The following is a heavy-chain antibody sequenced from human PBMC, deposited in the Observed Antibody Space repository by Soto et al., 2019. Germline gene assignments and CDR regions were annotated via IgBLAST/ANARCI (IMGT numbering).Heavy chain of an antibody. CDR2: ISSNGGST. V-gene: IGHV3-64D*08. CDR1: GFTFSSYA. Sequence: GGSLRLSCSASGFTFSSYAMHWVRQAPGKGLEYVSAISSNGGSTYYADSVKGRFTISRDNSKNTLYLQMNSLRAEDTAVYYCVKDRAGEYDFWSGYYDYWGQGTLVTVSS. D-gene: IGHD3-3*01. CDR3: VKDRAGEYDFWSGYYDY. J-gene: IGHJ4*02.